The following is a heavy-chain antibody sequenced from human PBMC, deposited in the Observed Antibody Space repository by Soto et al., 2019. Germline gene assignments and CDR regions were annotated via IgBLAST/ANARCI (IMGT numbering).Heavy chain of an antibody. D-gene: IGHD3-3*01. CDR1: GGSISSSSYY. V-gene: IGHV4-39*01. Sequence: SETLSLTCTVSGGSISSSSYYWGWIRQPPGKGLEWIGTIYSSGSTYYNTSLKSRVTISVDTSKNQFSLKLTSVTAADTAVYYCARLLAIFGVVIRMDVWGQGTTVT. CDR2: IYSSGST. J-gene: IGHJ6*02. CDR3: ARLLAIFGVVIRMDV.